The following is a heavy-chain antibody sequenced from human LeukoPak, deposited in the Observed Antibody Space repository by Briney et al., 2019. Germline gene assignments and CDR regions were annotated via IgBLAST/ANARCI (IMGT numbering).Heavy chain of an antibody. CDR2: IYTSGST. V-gene: IGHV4-61*02. Sequence: TSETLSLTCTVSGGSISSGSYYWRWIRQPAGKGLEWIGRIYTSGSTNYNPSLKSRVTISVDTSKNQFSLKLSSVTAADTAVYYCARGIPRRAFDIWGQGTMVTVSS. J-gene: IGHJ3*02. CDR1: GGSISSGSYY. CDR3: ARGIPRRAFDI.